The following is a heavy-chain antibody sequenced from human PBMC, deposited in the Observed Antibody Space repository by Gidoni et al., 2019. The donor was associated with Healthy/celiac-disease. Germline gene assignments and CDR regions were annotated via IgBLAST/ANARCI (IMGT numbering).Heavy chain of an antibody. CDR3: ARIPGSGSYYPTYYFDY. J-gene: IGHJ4*02. D-gene: IGHD3-10*01. Sequence: EVQLVESGGGLVKPGGSLRLSCAASGFTFSSYSMNWVRQAPGQGLEWVSSSSSSSSYIYYADSGKGRFTISRDNAKNSLYLQMNSLRAEDTAVYYCARIPGSGSYYPTYYFDYWGQGTLVTVSS. CDR2: SSSSSSYI. CDR1: GFTFSSYS. V-gene: IGHV3-21*06.